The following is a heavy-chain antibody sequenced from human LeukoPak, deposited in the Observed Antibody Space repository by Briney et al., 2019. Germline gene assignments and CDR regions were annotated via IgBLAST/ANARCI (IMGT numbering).Heavy chain of an antibody. CDR1: GFTFSSYA. Sequence: GGSLRLSCAASGFTFSSYAMHWVRQAPGKGLEWVAVISYDGSNKYYTDSVRGRFTISRDNSKNTLYLQMNSLRAEDTAVYYCAISSSGDNGYYYGMDVWGQGTTVTVPS. V-gene: IGHV3-30*14. CDR2: ISYDGSNK. CDR3: AISSSGDNGYYYGMDV. D-gene: IGHD3-3*01. J-gene: IGHJ6*02.